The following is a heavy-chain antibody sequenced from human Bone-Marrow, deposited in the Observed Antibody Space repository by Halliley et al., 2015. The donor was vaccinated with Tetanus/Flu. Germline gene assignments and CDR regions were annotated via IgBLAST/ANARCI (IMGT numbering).Heavy chain of an antibody. V-gene: IGHV4-30-4*01. D-gene: IGHD3-22*01. CDR3: ARCPKHDTSDNYVAEELDY. Sequence: TLSLTCTVSGGSITTGDYYWSWIRQFPGRGLEWIGNIHSSGSTSYNPSLKSRVTISVDKTKNQFSLKMTSVTAADTAVFFCARCPKHDTSDNYVAEELDYWGRGILVTVSS. CDR1: GGSITTGDYY. J-gene: IGHJ4*02. CDR2: IHSSGST.